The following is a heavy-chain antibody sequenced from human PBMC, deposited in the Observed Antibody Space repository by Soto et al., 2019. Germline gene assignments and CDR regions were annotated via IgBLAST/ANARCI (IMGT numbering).Heavy chain of an antibody. Sequence: ASVKVSCKASGYTFTSYGISWVRQAPGQGLEWMGWISAYNGNTNYAQKLQGRVTMTTDTSTSTAYMELRSLRSDDTAVYYCARAITVQLEPTTVDNWGQGTPVTVSS. V-gene: IGHV1-18*04. D-gene: IGHD1-1*01. CDR3: ARAITVQLEPTTVDN. J-gene: IGHJ4*02. CDR1: GYTFTSYG. CDR2: ISAYNGNT.